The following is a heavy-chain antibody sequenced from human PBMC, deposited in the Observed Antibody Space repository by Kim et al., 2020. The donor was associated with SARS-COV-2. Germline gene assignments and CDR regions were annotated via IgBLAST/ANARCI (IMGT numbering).Heavy chain of an antibody. D-gene: IGHD3-3*01. CDR2: IIPFYGTT. CDR3: ASRRSTIFGVVSELDY. Sequence: ASVKVSCKASGDTFTSYAISWVRQAPGQGLEWMGGIIPFYGTTNYAQKLQGRVTMTTDTSTSTAYMELRSLRSDDTAVYYCASRRSTIFGVVSELDYWVQGTLLPVST. CDR1: GDTFTSYA. J-gene: IGHJ4*02. V-gene: IGHV1-18*01.